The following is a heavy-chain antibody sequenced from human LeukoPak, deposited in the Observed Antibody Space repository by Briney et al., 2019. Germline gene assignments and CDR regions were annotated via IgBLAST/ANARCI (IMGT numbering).Heavy chain of an antibody. V-gene: IGHV4-59*08. CDR2: IYYSGST. J-gene: IGHJ5*02. Sequence: SETLSLTCTVSGGSISSYYWSWIRQPPGKGLEWIGYIYYSGSTNYNPSLKSRVTISVDTSKNQFSLKLSSVTAADTAVYYCATGHSYGLDPWGQGTLVTVSS. CDR3: ATGHSYGLDP. CDR1: GGSISSYY. D-gene: IGHD5-18*01.